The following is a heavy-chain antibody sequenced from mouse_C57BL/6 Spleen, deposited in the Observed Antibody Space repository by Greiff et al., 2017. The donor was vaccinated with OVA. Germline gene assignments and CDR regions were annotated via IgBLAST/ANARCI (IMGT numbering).Heavy chain of an antibody. CDR3: ARNGGYFDV. J-gene: IGHJ1*03. V-gene: IGHV1-82*01. CDR2: IYPGDGDT. CDR1: GYAFSSSW. Sequence: VKLMESGPELVKPGASVKISCKASGYAFSSSWMNWVKQRPGKGLEWIGRIYPGDGDTNYNGKFKGKATLTAGKSSSTAYMQLSSLTSEDSAVYYCARNGGYFDVWGTGTTVTVSS.